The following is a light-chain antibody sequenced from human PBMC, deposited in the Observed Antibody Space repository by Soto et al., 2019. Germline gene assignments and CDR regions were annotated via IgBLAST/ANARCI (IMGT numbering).Light chain of an antibody. V-gene: IGKV3-20*01. CDR1: QSVSSY. CDR3: QQCGSSLWT. CDR2: GTS. J-gene: IGKJ1*01. Sequence: EIVLTQSPATLSLSPGERATLSCRASQSVSSYLLWYQQKPGQTPRLLIYGTSSRATGIPDRFSGSGSGTDFTLTISRLEPEDFAVYYCQQCGSSLWTFGQGTKVDIK.